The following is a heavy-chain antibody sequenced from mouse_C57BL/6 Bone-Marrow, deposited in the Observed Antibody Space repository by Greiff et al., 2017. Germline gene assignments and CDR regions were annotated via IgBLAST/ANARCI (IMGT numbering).Heavy chain of an antibody. CDR3: AREGIYYYGSSPLGLGV. CDR2: IYPGSGST. J-gene: IGHJ1*03. CDR1: GYTFTSYW. D-gene: IGHD1-1*01. V-gene: IGHV1-55*01. Sequence: VQLQQPGAELVKPGASVKMSCKASGYTFTSYWITWVKQRPGQGLEWIGDIYPGSGSTNYNEKFKSKATLTVDTSSSTAYMQLSSLTSEDSAVYCCAREGIYYYGSSPLGLGVWGTGTTVTVSS.